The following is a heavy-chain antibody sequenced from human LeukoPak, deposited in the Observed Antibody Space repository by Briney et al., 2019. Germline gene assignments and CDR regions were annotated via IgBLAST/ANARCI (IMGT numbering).Heavy chain of an antibody. CDR1: GYTFTSYG. CDR3: ARVGSSRIVGATYADY. J-gene: IGHJ4*02. CDR2: ISAYNGNT. Sequence: ASVKVSCKASGYTFTSYGISWVRQAPGQGLEWMGLISAYNGNTNYAQKLQGRVTMTTDTSTSTAYMELRSLRSDDTAVYYCARVGSSRIVGATYADYWGQGTLVTVSS. D-gene: IGHD1-26*01. V-gene: IGHV1-18*01.